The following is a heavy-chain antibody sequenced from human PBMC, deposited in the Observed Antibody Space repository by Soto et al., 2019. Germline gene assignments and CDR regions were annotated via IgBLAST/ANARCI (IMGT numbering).Heavy chain of an antibody. J-gene: IGHJ6*02. CDR1: GFPFSTYW. Sequence: GSLRLSCAASGFPFSTYWMHWVRQAPGKGPVWVSRINNDGSTTRYADSVKGRFTISRDNAKNTLYLQMNSLRAEDTAVYYCASQGLYYYGLDVWGQGTTVTVSS. CDR2: INNDGSTT. CDR3: ASQGLYYYGLDV. V-gene: IGHV3-74*01.